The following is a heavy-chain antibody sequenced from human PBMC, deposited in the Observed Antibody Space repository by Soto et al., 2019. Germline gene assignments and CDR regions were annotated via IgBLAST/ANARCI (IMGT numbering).Heavy chain of an antibody. CDR2: ISGSGGST. CDR1: GFTFGGYA. V-gene: IGHV3-23*01. Sequence: GGSLRLSCGASGFTFGGYAMSWVRQAPGKGLEWVSAISGSGGSTYYADSVKGRFTISRDNSKNTLYLQMNSLRAEDTAVYYCAKVSRRGYCSGGSCYFDYWGQGTLVTVSS. D-gene: IGHD2-15*01. CDR3: AKVSRRGYCSGGSCYFDY. J-gene: IGHJ4*02.